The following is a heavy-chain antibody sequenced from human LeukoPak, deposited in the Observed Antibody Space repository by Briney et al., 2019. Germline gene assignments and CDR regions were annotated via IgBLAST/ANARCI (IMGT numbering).Heavy chain of an antibody. CDR1: GFIFSSYW. V-gene: IGHV3-7*01. D-gene: IGHD6-13*01. CDR2: IHPDGSET. J-gene: IGHJ4*02. Sequence: GGSLRLSCEASGFIFSSYWMGWVRRVPGKGLEWVANIHPDGSETSYLDSVKGRFTISRDNAKKSMFLQMKSLRTEDTAVYYCARDGFVGAADYWGQGTLVTVSS. CDR3: ARDGFVGAADY.